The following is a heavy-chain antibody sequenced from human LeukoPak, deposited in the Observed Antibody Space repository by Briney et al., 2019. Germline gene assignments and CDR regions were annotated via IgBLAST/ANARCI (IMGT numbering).Heavy chain of an antibody. D-gene: IGHD5-24*01. J-gene: IGHJ4*02. CDR3: ASEEMATNRFDY. V-gene: IGHV1-69*13. CDR1: GGTFSSYA. CDR2: MIPIFGTA. Sequence: SVNVSCKASGGTFSSYAISWVRPAPGQGLEWMGGMIPIFGTANYAQKFQGRVTITADESTSTAYMELSSLRSEDTAVYYCASEEMATNRFDYWGQGTLVTVSS.